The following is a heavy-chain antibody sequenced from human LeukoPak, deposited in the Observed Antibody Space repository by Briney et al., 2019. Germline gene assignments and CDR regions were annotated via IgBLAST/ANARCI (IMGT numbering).Heavy chain of an antibody. CDR3: ARSRIFEVGLTGLDF. Sequence: WASVTVSFKASGYTFTSYDINWVRQATGQGVEWMGWMNPNSGNTGYAQKFQGRGTMTRNTSISTAYMELSSLRSEDTAVYYCARSRIFEVGLTGLDFWGQGTLVTVSS. V-gene: IGHV1-8*01. J-gene: IGHJ4*02. D-gene: IGHD3-3*02. CDR2: MNPNSGNT. CDR1: GYTFTSYD.